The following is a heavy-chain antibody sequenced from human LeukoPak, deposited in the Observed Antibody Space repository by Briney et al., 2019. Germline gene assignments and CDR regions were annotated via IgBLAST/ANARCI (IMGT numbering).Heavy chain of an antibody. V-gene: IGHV1-3*04. CDR3: ARVPLSDASGHYYPH. J-gene: IGHJ1*01. D-gene: IGHD1-26*01. CDR2: INTGNGNT. Sequence: ASVKVSCKTSGYTFTNYGMHWVRQAPRQSPEWMGWINTGNGNTKSSQRYQDRVTLTRDTSASTAYMELNSLNSEDTAVYYCARVPLSDASGHYYPHWGQGTLITVSS. CDR1: GYTFTNYG.